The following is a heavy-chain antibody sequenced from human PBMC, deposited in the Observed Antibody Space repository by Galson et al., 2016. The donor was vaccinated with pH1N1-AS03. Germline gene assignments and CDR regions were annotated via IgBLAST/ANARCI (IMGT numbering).Heavy chain of an antibody. CDR2: ITSSSSI. CDR1: GFTFSRYS. J-gene: IGHJ4*02. CDR3: ARGSGWAFDY. V-gene: IGHV3-48*01. D-gene: IGHD3-10*01. Sequence: SLRLSCAASGFTFSRYSMNWVRQAPGKGLEWVAYITSSSSITYADSVKGRFTISRDNAKNSVYLQINSLKGEDTAVYYCARGSGWAFDYWGQGTLVTVSS.